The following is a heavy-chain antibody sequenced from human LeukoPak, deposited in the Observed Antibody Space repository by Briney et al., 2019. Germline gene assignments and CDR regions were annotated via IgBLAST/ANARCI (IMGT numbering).Heavy chain of an antibody. CDR3: ARALEYCSSTSSYAGYYYYMDV. Sequence: PSETLSLTCTVSGGSISSYYWSWIRQPPGKGLEWIGYIYYSGSTNYNPSLKSRVTISVDTSMNQFSRKLSSVTAADTAVYYCARALEYCSSTSSYAGYYYYMDVGGKGTTVTVSS. CDR1: GGSISSYY. V-gene: IGHV4-59*01. J-gene: IGHJ6*03. D-gene: IGHD2-2*01. CDR2: IYYSGST.